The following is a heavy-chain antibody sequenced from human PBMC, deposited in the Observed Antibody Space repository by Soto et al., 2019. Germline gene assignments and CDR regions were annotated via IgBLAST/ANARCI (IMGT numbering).Heavy chain of an antibody. CDR3: ARDIVVVPAANYYYYGMDV. V-gene: IGHV4-4*07. CDR2: IYTSGST. Sequence: SETLSLTCTVSGGSISSYYWSWIRQPAGKGLEWIGRIYTSGSTNYNPSLKSRVTMSVDTSKNQFSLKLSSVTAADTAVYYCARDIVVVPAANYYYYGMDVWGQGTTVTVSS. CDR1: GGSISSYY. J-gene: IGHJ6*02. D-gene: IGHD2-2*01.